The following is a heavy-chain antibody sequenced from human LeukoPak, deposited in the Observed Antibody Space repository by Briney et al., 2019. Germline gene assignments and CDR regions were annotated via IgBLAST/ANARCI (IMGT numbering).Heavy chain of an antibody. CDR1: GYTFTSYY. V-gene: IGHV1-2*02. CDR3: AKEGLSTSTWHICDY. J-gene: IGHJ4*02. D-gene: IGHD2-2*01. CDR2: INPHSGDT. Sequence: ASVKVSCKTSGYTFTSYYIHWVRQAPGQGLEWMGWINPHSGDTNYAQNFQGRVTMTRDTSISTAYMEMTSLKTDDTAMYYCAKEGLSTSTWHICDYWGQGTLVTVSS.